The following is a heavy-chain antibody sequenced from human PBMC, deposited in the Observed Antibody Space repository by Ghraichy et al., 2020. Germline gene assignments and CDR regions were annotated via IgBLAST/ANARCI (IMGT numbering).Heavy chain of an antibody. CDR1: GFIFNDYA. V-gene: IGHV3-23*01. CDR2: ISGSSENT. D-gene: IGHD6-6*01. CDR3: ARDVGPSSKSMFAF. J-gene: IGHJ4*01. Sequence: GGSLRLSCGASGFIFNDYAMRWVRQAPGKGLEWLSIISGSSENTHYADSVRGRFTISRDNSRNVLYLQMNSLRGEDTALYYCARDVGPSSKSMFAFWGRGIRVNVSS.